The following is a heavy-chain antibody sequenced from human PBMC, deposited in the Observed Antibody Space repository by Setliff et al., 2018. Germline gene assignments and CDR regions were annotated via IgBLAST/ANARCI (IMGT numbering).Heavy chain of an antibody. CDR2: INPASGNT. CDR1: GYTFISYA. D-gene: IGHD3-16*01. V-gene: IGHV1-3*03. Sequence: ASVKVSCKASGYTFISYALHWVRQAPGQRLQWMGWINPASGNTKYSQEFQGRVTITRDTSATTVYMELSSLRSDDMAVYYCARKGPNSSSHVFGYWGQGTLVTVLL. CDR3: ARKGPNSSSHVFGY. J-gene: IGHJ4*02.